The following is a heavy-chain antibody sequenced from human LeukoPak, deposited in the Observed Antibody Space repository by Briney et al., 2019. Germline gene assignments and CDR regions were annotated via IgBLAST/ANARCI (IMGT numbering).Heavy chain of an antibody. CDR3: ARDSYDGFGELLLDY. CDR2: IYSGVSI. CDR1: GFTVSSNY. V-gene: IGHV3-66*01. Sequence: GVSLRLSCAASGFTVSSNYMSWVRQAPGKGREWVSVIYSGVSIYYTDSVKGRFTISRDNSKNTLYSQMNSLRAEDTAVYYCARDSYDGFGELLLDYWGQGTLVTVSS. D-gene: IGHD3-10*01. J-gene: IGHJ4*02.